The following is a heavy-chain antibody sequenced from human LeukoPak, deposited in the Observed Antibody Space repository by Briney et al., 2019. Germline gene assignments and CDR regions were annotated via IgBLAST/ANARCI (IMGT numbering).Heavy chain of an antibody. V-gene: IGHV3-73*01. CDR3: TRHTVAATGNAFDI. CDR2: IRGKANSYAT. CDR1: GFTFSNFW. Sequence: PGGSLRLSCAASGFTFSNFWMHWVRQASGKGLEWVGRIRGKANSYATAYAASVKGRFTISREDSKNTAYLQMNSLKTEDTAVYYCTRHTVAATGNAFDIWGQGTMVTVSS. J-gene: IGHJ3*02. D-gene: IGHD6-13*01.